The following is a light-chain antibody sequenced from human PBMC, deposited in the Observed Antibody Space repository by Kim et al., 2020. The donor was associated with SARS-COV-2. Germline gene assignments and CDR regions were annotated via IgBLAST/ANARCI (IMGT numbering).Light chain of an antibody. CDR2: GKN. CDR1: SLRSYY. Sequence: SSELTQDPAVSVALRQTVRITCQGDSLRSYYASWYQQKPGQAPVLVIYGKNNRPSGIPDRFSASSSGNTASLTITGAQAEDEADYYCHSRDSSVSVVFGGGTQLTVL. V-gene: IGLV3-19*01. CDR3: HSRDSSVSVV. J-gene: IGLJ2*01.